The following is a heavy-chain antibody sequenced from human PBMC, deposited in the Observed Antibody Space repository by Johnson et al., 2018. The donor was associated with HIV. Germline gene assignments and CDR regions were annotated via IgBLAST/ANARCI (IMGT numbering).Heavy chain of an antibody. Sequence: QMLLVESGGGVVQPGRSLRLSCAASGFTFSSYAMHWVRQAPGKGLEWVAVISYDGSNKYYADSVKGRFTISRDNAKNTLYLQMSSLRAEDSAVYYCAKDRTSAQSAFDIWGQGTMVTVSS. CDR2: ISYDGSNK. CDR3: AKDRTSAQSAFDI. D-gene: IGHD1-1*01. V-gene: IGHV3-30-3*01. J-gene: IGHJ3*02. CDR1: GFTFSSYA.